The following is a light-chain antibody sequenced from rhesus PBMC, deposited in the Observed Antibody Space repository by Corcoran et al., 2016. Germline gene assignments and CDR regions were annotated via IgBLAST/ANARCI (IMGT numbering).Light chain of an antibody. Sequence: QAALTQPPSVSGSPGQSVTISCTGTSNDIGGYDYVSWYQHHPGKGPKLLIYDVSKRPSGVSDRFSGSKSDNTASLTISGLQAEDEADYYCRSYAGNNTYYIFGAGTRLTVL. CDR3: RSYAGNNTYYI. CDR1: SNDIGGYDY. J-gene: IGLJ1*01. V-gene: IGLV2-23*01. CDR2: DVS.